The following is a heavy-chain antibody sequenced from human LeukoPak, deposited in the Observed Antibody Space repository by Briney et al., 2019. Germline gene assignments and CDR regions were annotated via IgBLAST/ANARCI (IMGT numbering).Heavy chain of an antibody. V-gene: IGHV3-23*01. Sequence: PGGSLRLSCAASGFTFSSYAMSWVRQAPGKGLEWVSSISGSGGSTYYADSVKGRFTITRDNSKNTLYLQMYSLRGEDTAVYYGAKDREGTIADYFDYWGQGTLVTVYS. CDR3: AKDREGTIADYFDY. J-gene: IGHJ4*02. CDR2: ISGSGGST. CDR1: GFTFSSYA. D-gene: IGHD1-7*01.